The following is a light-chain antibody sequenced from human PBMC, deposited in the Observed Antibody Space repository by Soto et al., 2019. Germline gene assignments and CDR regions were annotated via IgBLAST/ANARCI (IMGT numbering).Light chain of an antibody. CDR3: SSYPSSSTV. V-gene: IGLV2-14*01. J-gene: IGLJ1*01. Sequence: QSALTQPASVSGSPGQSITISCTGTSSDVVGYNYVSWYQQHPGKAPKLMIYDVSNRPSGVSNRFSGSKSGNTASLTISGLQAEDEADYYCSSYPSSSTVFGTGTKLTVL. CDR2: DVS. CDR1: SSDVVGYNY.